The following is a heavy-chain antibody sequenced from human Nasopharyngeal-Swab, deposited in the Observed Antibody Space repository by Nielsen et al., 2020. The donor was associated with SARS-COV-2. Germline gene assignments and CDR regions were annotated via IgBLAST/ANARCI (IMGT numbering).Heavy chain of an antibody. D-gene: IGHD3-22*01. CDR1: GFTFSNYW. CDR3: ARHYDSSGYYLTYFDY. V-gene: IGHV3-7*01. CDR2: IKQDESEK. J-gene: IGHJ4*02. Sequence: GESPKISCAVSGFTFSNYWMSWVRQAPGKGLEWVANIKQDESEKSYVDSVKGRFTISRDNAKNSLSLQMSSLRDEDTAVYYCARHYDSSGYYLTYFDYWGQGTLVTVSS.